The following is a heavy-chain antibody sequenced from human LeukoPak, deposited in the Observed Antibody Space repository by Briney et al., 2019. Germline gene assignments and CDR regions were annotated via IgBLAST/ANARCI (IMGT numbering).Heavy chain of an antibody. CDR1: DDSMRSSSHY. V-gene: IGHV4-39*01. CDR3: ARGATVATYYAMDV. D-gene: IGHD5-12*01. Sequence: SETLSLTCIVSDDSMRSSSHYWGWIRQPPGKGLEWIGSIYYSGSAYYKLSLKSRITISADRSKSPFSLRLSSVTASDTAVYFCARGATVATYYAMDVWGQGTTVTVSS. J-gene: IGHJ6*02. CDR2: IYYSGSA.